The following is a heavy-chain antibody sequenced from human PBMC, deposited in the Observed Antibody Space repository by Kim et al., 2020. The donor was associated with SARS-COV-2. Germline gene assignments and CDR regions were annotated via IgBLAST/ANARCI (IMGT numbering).Heavy chain of an antibody. CDR3: AKGYYDSITGFDY. J-gene: IGHJ4*02. D-gene: IGHD3-22*01. Sequence: YADSVKGRFTSSGDNSKNTLYLQRNSLRAEDTAVYYCAKGYYDSITGFDYWGQGTLVTVSS. V-gene: IGHV3-23*01.